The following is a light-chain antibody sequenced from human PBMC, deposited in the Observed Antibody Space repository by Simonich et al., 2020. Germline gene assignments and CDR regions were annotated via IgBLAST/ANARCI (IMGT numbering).Light chain of an antibody. V-gene: IGKV3-11*01. Sequence: EIVLTQSPGTLSLSPGERATLSCRPSQSVSSYLAWYQQKPGQAPRLLIYDASNRATGIPARFSGSGSGTDFTLTISSLEPEDFAVYYCQQRSNWPLFGQGTRLEIK. J-gene: IGKJ5*01. CDR3: QQRSNWPL. CDR1: QSVSSY. CDR2: DAS.